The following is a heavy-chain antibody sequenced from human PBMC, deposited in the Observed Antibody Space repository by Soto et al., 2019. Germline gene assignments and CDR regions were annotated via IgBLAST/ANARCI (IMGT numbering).Heavy chain of an antibody. J-gene: IGHJ4*02. Sequence: QVQLVESGGGVVQPGRSLRLSCAASGFTFTTFGMHWVRQAPGKGLEWVAVISNDGSNKFYADSVKGRFTISRDNSKNTLYLQMNRLGAEDTAVYYCASHSSGWYEGNFDYWGQGTLVTVSS. CDR3: ASHSSGWYEGNFDY. V-gene: IGHV3-30*03. CDR1: GFTFTTFG. CDR2: ISNDGSNK. D-gene: IGHD6-19*01.